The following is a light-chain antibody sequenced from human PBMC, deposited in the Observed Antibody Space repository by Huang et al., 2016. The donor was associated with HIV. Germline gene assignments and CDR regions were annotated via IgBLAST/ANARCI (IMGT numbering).Light chain of an antibody. CDR1: RSVSTN. J-gene: IGKJ4*01. CDR2: GST. Sequence: EILMTQSPATLAVSPGKRVTLSCRANRSVSTNLAWYQQRPGQAPRLLIYGSTTGAPGIPARFSGGGSGTDFSLTISSLQSEDFAVYYCHQYNSWLLSFGGGTRVDI. V-gene: IGKV3-15*01. CDR3: HQYNSWLLS.